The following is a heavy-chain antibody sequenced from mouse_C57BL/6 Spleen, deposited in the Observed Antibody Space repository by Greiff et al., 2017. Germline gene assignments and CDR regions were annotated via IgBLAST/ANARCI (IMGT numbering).Heavy chain of an antibody. J-gene: IGHJ3*01. D-gene: IGHD2-4*01. CDR3: ASIYYDYEIAY. Sequence: VQLQQPGAELVRPGTSVKLSCKASGYTFTSYWMHWVKQRPGQGLAWIGVIDPSDSYTNYNQKFKGKATLTVDKSSSTAYMQLSSLTSEDSAVYYCASIYYDYEIAYWGQGTLVTGAA. CDR1: GYTFTSYW. V-gene: IGHV1-59*01. CDR2: IDPSDSYT.